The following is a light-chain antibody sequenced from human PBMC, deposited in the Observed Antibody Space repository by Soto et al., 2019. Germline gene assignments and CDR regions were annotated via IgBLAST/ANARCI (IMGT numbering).Light chain of an antibody. J-gene: IGLJ2*01. Sequence: QSALTQPASVSGSPGQSITISCTGSSSDVGDYNYVSWYQQHPDKAPKLMIYDVSNRPSGVSDRFSGSKSGNTASLTISGLQAEDEAEYYCSSYSGSSTSVLFGGGTKLTVL. CDR1: SSDVGDYNY. V-gene: IGLV2-14*01. CDR3: SSYSGSSTSVL. CDR2: DVS.